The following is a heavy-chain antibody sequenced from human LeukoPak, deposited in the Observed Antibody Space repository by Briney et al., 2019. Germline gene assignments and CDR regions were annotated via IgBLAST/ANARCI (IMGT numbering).Heavy chain of an antibody. CDR2: INHSGST. CDR1: GGSFSGYY. V-gene: IGHV4-34*01. J-gene: IGHJ3*02. D-gene: IGHD3-22*01. CDR3: ARVGGYYYDSSGYYSPDAFDI. Sequence: PSETLSLTCAVYGGSFSGYYWSWIRQPPGKGLEWIGEINHSGSTNYNPSLKSRVTISVDTSKNQFSLKLSSVTAADTAVYYCARVGGYYYDSSGYYSPDAFDIWGQGTMVTVSS.